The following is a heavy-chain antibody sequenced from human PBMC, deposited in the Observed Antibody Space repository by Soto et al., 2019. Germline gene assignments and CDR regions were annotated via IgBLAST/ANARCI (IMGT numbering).Heavy chain of an antibody. CDR2: IYHSGST. J-gene: IGHJ6*02. V-gene: IGHV4-4*02. Sequence: QVQLQESGPGLVKPSGTLSLTCAVSGGSISSSNWWSWVRQPPGKGLEWIGVIYHSGSTNYNPSLKSRVTISVDKSKNQFSLKLSSVTAADTAVYYCARDPTIGSSPLGYGMDVWGQGTTVTVSS. CDR1: GGSISSSNW. CDR3: ARDPTIGSSPLGYGMDV. D-gene: IGHD6-6*01.